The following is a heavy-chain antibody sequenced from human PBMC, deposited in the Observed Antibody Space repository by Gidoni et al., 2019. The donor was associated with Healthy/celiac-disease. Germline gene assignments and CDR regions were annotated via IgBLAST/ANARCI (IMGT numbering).Heavy chain of an antibody. CDR2: IYYSGST. J-gene: IGHJ4*02. CDR3: ARTVGVSTIDY. V-gene: IGHV4-59*08. D-gene: IGHD2-15*01. Sequence: GVGLLGYIYYSGSTNYNPSLKSRVTISVDTSKNQFSLKLSSVTAADTAVYYCARTVGVSTIDYWGQGTLVTVSS.